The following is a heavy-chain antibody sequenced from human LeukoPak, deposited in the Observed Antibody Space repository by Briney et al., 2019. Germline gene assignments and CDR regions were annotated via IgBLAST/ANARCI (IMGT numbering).Heavy chain of an antibody. Sequence: KPGGSLRLSCAASGFSFSNYAMNWVRQAPGKGLEWVSSTNGRSTDIYYADSVKGRFTISRDNAKNSLYLQMNSLRAEDTAIYYCARRGYSDSSGYDYWGQGTLVTVSS. CDR1: GFSFSNYA. J-gene: IGHJ4*02. V-gene: IGHV3-21*01. CDR3: ARRGYSDSSGYDY. D-gene: IGHD3-22*01. CDR2: TNGRSTDI.